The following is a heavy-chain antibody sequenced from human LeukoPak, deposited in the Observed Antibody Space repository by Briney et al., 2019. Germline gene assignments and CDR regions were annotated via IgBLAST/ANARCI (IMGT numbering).Heavy chain of an antibody. CDR2: IRSDGYHT. D-gene: IGHD1-26*01. V-gene: IGHV3-30*02. CDR1: GFVFDDYD. CDR3: AKPSGSGVDY. Sequence: GGSLRLSCGASGFVFDDYDMHWVRQAPGKGLEWVAFIRSDGYHTYYTDSVKGRFIITRDNFKNTLYLQMNSLRLEDMAVYYCAKPSGSGVDYWGRGTRVTVSS. J-gene: IGHJ4*02.